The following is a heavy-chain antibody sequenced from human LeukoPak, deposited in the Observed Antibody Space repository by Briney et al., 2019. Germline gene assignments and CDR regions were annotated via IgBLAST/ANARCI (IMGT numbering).Heavy chain of an antibody. CDR1: GFSFSGYA. CDR3: AKGVGDPMGATTHLDY. J-gene: IGHJ4*02. Sequence: GGSLRLSCVASGFSFSGYAMSWVRQAPGKGLEWVSAISASGGTPYLADSVKGRFTISRDNSKNTLYLQMNSLRAADTAVYYCAKGVGDPMGATTHLDYWGQGILVTVSS. V-gene: IGHV3-23*01. D-gene: IGHD1-26*01. CDR2: ISASGGTP.